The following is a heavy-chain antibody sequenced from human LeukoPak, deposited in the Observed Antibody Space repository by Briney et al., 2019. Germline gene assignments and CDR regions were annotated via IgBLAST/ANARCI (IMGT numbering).Heavy chain of an antibody. CDR1: GGSFSGYY. J-gene: IGHJ6*03. CDR3: ARGITYYDFWSGSYPGYYYMDV. CDR2: INHSGST. V-gene: IGHV4-34*01. Sequence: SETLSLTCAVYGGSFSGYYWSWIRQPPGKGLEWIGEINHSGSTNYNPSLKSRVTISVDTSKNQFSLKLSSVTAADTAVYYCARGITYYDFWSGSYPGYYYMDVWGKGTTVTVSS. D-gene: IGHD3-3*01.